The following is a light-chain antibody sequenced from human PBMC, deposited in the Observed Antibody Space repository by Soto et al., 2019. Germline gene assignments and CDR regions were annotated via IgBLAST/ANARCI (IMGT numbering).Light chain of an antibody. J-gene: IGKJ1*01. CDR1: QTIRSNY. CDR2: GAS. CDR3: QQYGSSPWT. Sequence: ETVLTQSPGTLSLSPGERATLSSRASQTIRSNYLAWYRQTPGQAPRRLIYGASNRATGIADRFSGSGSGTDFTLIISRLEPEDFALYYCQQYGSSPWTFGQGTKVEIK. V-gene: IGKV3-20*01.